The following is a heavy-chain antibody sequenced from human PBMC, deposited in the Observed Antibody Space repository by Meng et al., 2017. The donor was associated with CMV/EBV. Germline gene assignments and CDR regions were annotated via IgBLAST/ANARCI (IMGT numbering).Heavy chain of an antibody. V-gene: IGHV1-18*01. CDR1: GYTFTHHG. Sequence: QVQLMQSGAEVRKPGASVKVSCKASGYTFTHHGISWVRQAPGQGLEWMGWISGYNDNTKYARHLQGRVTMTTDTSTNTAYMELRSLRSDDTAIYYCARDTMMIMSFDYWGQGTLVTVSS. J-gene: IGHJ4*02. CDR2: ISGYNDNT. D-gene: IGHD3-22*01. CDR3: ARDTMMIMSFDY.